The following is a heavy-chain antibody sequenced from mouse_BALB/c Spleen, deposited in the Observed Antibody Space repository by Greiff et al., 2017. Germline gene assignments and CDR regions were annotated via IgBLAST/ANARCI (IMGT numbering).Heavy chain of an antibody. V-gene: IGHV7-3*02. CDR2: IRNKANGYTT. CDR3: AREGWDY. Sequence: EVKVVESGGGLVQPGGSLRLSCATSGFTFTDYYMSWVRQPPGKALEWLGFIRNKANGYTTEYSASVKGRFTISRDNSQSILYLQMNTLRAEDSATYYCAREGWDYWGQGTTLTVSS. J-gene: IGHJ2*01. CDR1: GFTFTDYY. D-gene: IGHD1-1*02.